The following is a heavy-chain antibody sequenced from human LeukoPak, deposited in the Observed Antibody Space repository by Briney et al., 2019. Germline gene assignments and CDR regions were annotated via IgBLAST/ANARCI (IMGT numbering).Heavy chain of an antibody. V-gene: IGHV1-18*01. D-gene: IGHD3-22*01. J-gene: IGHJ4*02. CDR1: GYTFTSYG. Sequence: GASVKVSCKASGYTFTSYGISWVRQAPGQGLEWMGWISAYNGNTNYAQKFQGRVTMTTDTSTNTAYMELRSLRSDDTAVYYCARDPKGYDSSGILFDYWGQGTLVTVSS. CDR2: ISAYNGNT. CDR3: ARDPKGYDSSGILFDY.